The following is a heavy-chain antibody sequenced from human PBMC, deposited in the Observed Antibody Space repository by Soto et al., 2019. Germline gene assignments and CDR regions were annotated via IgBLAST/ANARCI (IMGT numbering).Heavy chain of an antibody. CDR2: MNPNSGNT. CDR3: ARGHQYSSGWYYVSPSKYYYYYYYMDV. Sequence: QVQLVQSGAEVKKPGASVKVSCKASGYTFTSYDINWVRQATGQGLEWMGWMNPNSGNTGYAQKFQGRVTMTRNTSISTAYMELSSLRSEDTAVYYCARGHQYSSGWYYVSPSKYYYYYYYMDVWGKGTTVTVSS. D-gene: IGHD6-19*01. CDR1: GYTFTSYD. J-gene: IGHJ6*03. V-gene: IGHV1-8*01.